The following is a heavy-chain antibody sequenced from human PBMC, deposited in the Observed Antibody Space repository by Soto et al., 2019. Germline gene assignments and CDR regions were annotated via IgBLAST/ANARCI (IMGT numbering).Heavy chain of an antibody. CDR1: GGSISSSTYY. V-gene: IGHV4-39*01. Sequence: QLQLQESGPGLVKPSETLPLTCTVSGGSISSSTYYWGWMRQPPGKGLEWIASFFYGGKNYYNPTLKSRATISEDTSKNQFSMNLTSVTAADTAVYYCVRRHGLTIDAYYWGQGTLVTVSS. CDR2: FFYGGKN. D-gene: IGHD3-10*01. J-gene: IGHJ4*02. CDR3: VRRHGLTIDAYY.